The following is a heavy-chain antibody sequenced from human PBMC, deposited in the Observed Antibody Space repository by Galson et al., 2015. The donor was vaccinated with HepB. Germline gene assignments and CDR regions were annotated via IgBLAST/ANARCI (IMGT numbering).Heavy chain of an antibody. CDR2: ISVYNGNT. CDR3: ARNGYSSSWYTIDY. J-gene: IGHJ4*02. V-gene: IGHV1-18*01. D-gene: IGHD6-13*01. CDR1: GYTFTNYG. Sequence: SVKVSCKASGYTFTNYGISWVRQAPGQGLEWMGWISVYNGNTNYAQKLQGRVTMTTDTSTSTAYMELRSLRSDDTAVYYCARNGYSSSWYTIDYWGQGTLVTVSS.